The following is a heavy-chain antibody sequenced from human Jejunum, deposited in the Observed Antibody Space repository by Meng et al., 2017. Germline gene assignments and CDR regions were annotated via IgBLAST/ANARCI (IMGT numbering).Heavy chain of an antibody. CDR2: IYPSGDT. J-gene: IGHJ4*02. V-gene: IGHV4-4*07. D-gene: IGHD3-22*01. CDR1: GGSISGYY. Sequence: SETLSLTCSVSGGSISGYYWTWIRQPAGKGLEWIGRIYPSGDTNFTPSLKSRVTMSVDMSKNQFSLKVSSVTAADTAVYYCARGVYDFSSGYYLDYWGQGTLVTVFS. CDR3: ARGVYDFSSGYYLDY.